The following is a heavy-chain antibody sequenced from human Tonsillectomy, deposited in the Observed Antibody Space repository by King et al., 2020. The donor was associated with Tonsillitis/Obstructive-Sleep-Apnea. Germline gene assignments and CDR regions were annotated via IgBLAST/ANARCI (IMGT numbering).Heavy chain of an antibody. CDR1: GFTFDDYA. V-gene: IGHV3-9*01. CDR3: AKDDYGGNSAAFDI. Sequence: VQLVESGGGLVQPGRSLRLSCAASGFTFDDYAMHWVRQAPGKGLEWVSGISWNSGSIGYADSVKGRFTISRVNAKNSLYLQMNSLRAEDTALYYCAKDDYGGNSAAFDIWGQGTMVTVSS. CDR2: ISWNSGSI. D-gene: IGHD4-23*01. J-gene: IGHJ3*02.